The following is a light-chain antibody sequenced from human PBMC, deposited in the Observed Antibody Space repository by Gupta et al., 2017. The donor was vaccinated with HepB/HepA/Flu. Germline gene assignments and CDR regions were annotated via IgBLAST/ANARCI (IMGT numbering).Light chain of an antibody. CDR1: QSILYSSNNKNY. Sequence: DIVMTQSPDSLAVSLGERATINCKSSQSILYSSNNKNYLAWYQQKPGQPPKLLIYWASTRESGVPDRFSGSGSGPDFTLTISSLQAEDVAIYYCQQYDSIPWTFGQGTKVEIK. V-gene: IGKV4-1*01. CDR3: QQYDSIPWT. CDR2: WAS. J-gene: IGKJ1*01.